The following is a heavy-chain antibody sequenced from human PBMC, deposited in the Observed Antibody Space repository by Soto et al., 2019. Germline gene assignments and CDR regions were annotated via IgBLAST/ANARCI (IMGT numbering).Heavy chain of an antibody. J-gene: IGHJ6*02. CDR1: EFTFRNYA. Sequence: GSLRLSCTASEFTFRNYAMSWVRQAPGKGLEWVSAIGASGSTIYYADSVKGRFTISRDNAKNSLYLQMNSLRAEDTAVYYCARLGVTRIVVSRYYGMDVWGQGTTVTVSS. V-gene: IGHV3-48*03. CDR2: IGASGSTI. D-gene: IGHD3-22*01. CDR3: ARLGVTRIVVSRYYGMDV.